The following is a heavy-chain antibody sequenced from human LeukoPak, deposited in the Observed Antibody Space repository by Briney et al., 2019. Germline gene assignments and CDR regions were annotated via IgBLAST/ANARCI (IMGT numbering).Heavy chain of an antibody. CDR3: ARQLPATDYYYMDV. V-gene: IGHV1-8*03. CDR1: GYTFTSYD. CDR2: MNPNSGNT. D-gene: IGHD6-6*01. Sequence: ASVKVSCKASGYTFTSYDINWVRQATGQGLEWMGWMNPNSGNTGYAQKFQGRVTITRNTSISTAYMGLSSLRSEDTAVYYCARQLPATDYYYMDVWGKGTTVTVSS. J-gene: IGHJ6*03.